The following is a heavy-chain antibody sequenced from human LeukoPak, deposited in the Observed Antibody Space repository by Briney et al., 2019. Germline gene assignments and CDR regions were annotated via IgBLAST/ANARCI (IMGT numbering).Heavy chain of an antibody. J-gene: IGHJ2*01. Sequence: SETLSLTCSVSGGSVSSGSYYWSWIRQSPGQGLEWIGYVYYSGRTNYNPSLKSRVTISVDTSKNQFSLKLTSVTATDTAVYYCARDWMSRPFYSFASGSSRGHFDLWGRGTLVTVSS. CDR3: ARDWMSRPFYSFASGSSRGHFDL. CDR1: GGSVSSGSYY. D-gene: IGHD3-10*01. CDR2: VYYSGRT. V-gene: IGHV4-61*01.